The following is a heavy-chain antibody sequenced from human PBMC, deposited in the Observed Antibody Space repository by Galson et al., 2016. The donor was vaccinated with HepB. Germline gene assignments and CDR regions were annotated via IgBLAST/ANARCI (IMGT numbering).Heavy chain of an antibody. V-gene: IGHV3-30-3*01. CDR3: ARDLTYSGYVGYFDQ. CDR2: ISFDGSNT. Sequence: LRLSCAASGFTFSSYAMTWVRQAPGKGLQWVAVISFDGSNTYYADSVRGRFTISRDNSKNTVYLQMNRVRPEDTGLYYCARDLTYSGYVGYFDQWGQGALVTVSS. D-gene: IGHD5-12*01. CDR1: GFTFSSYA. J-gene: IGHJ4*02.